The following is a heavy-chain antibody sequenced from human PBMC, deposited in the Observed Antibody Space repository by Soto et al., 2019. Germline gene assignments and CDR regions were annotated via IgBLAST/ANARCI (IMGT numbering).Heavy chain of an antibody. CDR1: GFTVSISY. Sequence: EVQLVESGGGLIQPGESLRLSCAASGFTVSISYMSWVRQAPGKGLEWVSTIYRDGSTYYADSVEGRFTISRDNFKNTLYLQMNSLRAEDTATYYCARGKGIGWYESSDYWGKGTLVTVSS. J-gene: IGHJ4*02. CDR3: ARGKGIGWYESSDY. V-gene: IGHV3-53*01. D-gene: IGHD6-19*01. CDR2: IYRDGST.